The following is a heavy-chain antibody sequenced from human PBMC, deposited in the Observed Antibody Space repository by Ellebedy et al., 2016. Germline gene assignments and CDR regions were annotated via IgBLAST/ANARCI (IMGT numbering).Heavy chain of an antibody. V-gene: IGHV4-59*01. J-gene: IGHJ4*02. D-gene: IGHD4-23*01. Sequence: SETLSLTXTVSGGSISSYYWSWIRQPPGKGLEWIGYIYHSGSTYYNPSLKSRVTISVDRSKNQFSLKLSSVTAADTAVYYCASGDTGVDLFDYWGQGTLVTVSS. CDR3: ASGDTGVDLFDY. CDR1: GGSISSYY. CDR2: IYHSGST.